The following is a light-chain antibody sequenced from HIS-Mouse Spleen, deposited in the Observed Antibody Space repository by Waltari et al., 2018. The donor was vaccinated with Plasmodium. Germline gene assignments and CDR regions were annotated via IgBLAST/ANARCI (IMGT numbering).Light chain of an antibody. CDR1: SSDVGSYNL. J-gene: IGLJ2*01. Sequence: QSALTQPASVSGPPGQSITISCTGTSSDVGSYNLVSWYQQHPGKAPKLRIYEGSKRPSGVSKLLSGSKTGNTASLTIFGLQAEDEADYYCCSYAGSSTVVFGGGTKLTVL. CDR2: EGS. CDR3: CSYAGSSTVV. V-gene: IGLV2-23*01.